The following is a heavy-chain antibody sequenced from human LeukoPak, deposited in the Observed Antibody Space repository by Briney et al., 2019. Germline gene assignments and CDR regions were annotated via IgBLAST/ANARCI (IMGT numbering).Heavy chain of an antibody. CDR2: IHYTGSA. CDR3: ARGFDWLLSSYFDY. J-gene: IGHJ4*02. Sequence: SETLSLTCTVSGGSISGYYWSWIRQSPGKGLEWVGYIHYTGSANYNPSLKSRVTISVDTSKNQFSLKLSSVTAADTAVYYCARGFDWLLSSYFDYWGQGTLVAVSS. CDR1: GGSISGYY. V-gene: IGHV4-59*12. D-gene: IGHD3-9*01.